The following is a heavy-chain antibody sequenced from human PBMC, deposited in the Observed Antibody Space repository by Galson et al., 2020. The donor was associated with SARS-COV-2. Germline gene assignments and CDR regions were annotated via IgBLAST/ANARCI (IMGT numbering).Heavy chain of an antibody. CDR1: GGSFSSNAYS. J-gene: IGHJ4*02. Sequence: SETLSLTCTVSGGSFSSNAYSWGWIRQPPGKGLEWIGSMYYSVNTYYNSSLKSRVTISLDTSQTQFSLRMSSVTAADTAVYYCARSTGTNYDSTFAFDSWGQGILVTVSS. CDR2: MYYSVNT. D-gene: IGHD3-10*01. CDR3: ARSTGTNYDSTFAFDS. V-gene: IGHV4-39*07.